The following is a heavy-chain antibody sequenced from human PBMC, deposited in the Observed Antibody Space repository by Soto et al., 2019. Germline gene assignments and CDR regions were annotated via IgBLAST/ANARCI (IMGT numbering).Heavy chain of an antibody. CDR3: ARDKVVVTAQSKYYYYYGMDV. J-gene: IGHJ6*02. CDR2: ISSSSSTI. Sequence: GGSLRLSCAASGFTFSSYSMNWVRQAPGKGLEWVSYISSSSSTIYYADSVKGRFTVSRDNAKNSLYLQMNSLRDEDTTVYYCARDKVVVTAQSKYYYYYGMDVWGQGTTVTVSS. V-gene: IGHV3-48*02. CDR1: GFTFSSYS. D-gene: IGHD2-21*02.